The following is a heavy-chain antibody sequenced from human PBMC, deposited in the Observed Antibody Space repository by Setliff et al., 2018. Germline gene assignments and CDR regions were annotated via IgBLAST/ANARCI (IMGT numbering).Heavy chain of an antibody. V-gene: IGHV4-39*01. CDR2: IYYSGTA. D-gene: IGHD3-10*01. CDR1: GGSISSSSYQ. Sequence: PSETLSLTCTVSGGSISSSSYQWGWVRQTPGKGLEWIGSIYYSGTAYYNPSLKSRVTISVDTSKYQFSLQVTSVTATDTAVYYCARHEFVGGYYGSVTYRHFDYWGQGILVTVSS. J-gene: IGHJ4*02. CDR3: ARHEFVGGYYGSVTYRHFDY.